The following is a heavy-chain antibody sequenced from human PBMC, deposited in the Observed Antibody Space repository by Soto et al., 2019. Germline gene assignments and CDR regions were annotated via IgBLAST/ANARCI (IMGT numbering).Heavy chain of an antibody. J-gene: IGHJ6*02. CDR3: ATTRNFDWLSTAYYYYYGMDV. V-gene: IGHV1-69*06. CDR1: GGTFSSYA. CDR2: IIPIFGTA. Sequence: GASVKVSCKASGGTFSSYAISWVRQAPGQGLEWMGGIIPIFGTANYAQKFQGRVTITAGKSTSTAYMELSSLRSEDTAVYYCATTRNFDWLSTAYYYYYGMDVWGQGTTVTVSS. D-gene: IGHD3-9*01.